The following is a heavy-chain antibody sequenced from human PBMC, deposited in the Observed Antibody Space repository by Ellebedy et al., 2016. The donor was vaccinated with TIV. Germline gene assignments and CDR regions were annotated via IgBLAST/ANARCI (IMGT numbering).Heavy chain of an antibody. CDR3: ASDTVGVGPSFDV. J-gene: IGHJ3*01. CDR2: YYSGGSK. D-gene: IGHD4-23*01. Sequence: GESLKISCAASGFTVTSNYMSWVRQAPGKGLEWVSVYYSGGSKYYADSVKDRFIIPRDNSKNTLFLQMNSLRAEDTAIYFCASDTVGVGPSFDVWGQGTMVTVSS. CDR1: GFTVTSNY. V-gene: IGHV3-66*01.